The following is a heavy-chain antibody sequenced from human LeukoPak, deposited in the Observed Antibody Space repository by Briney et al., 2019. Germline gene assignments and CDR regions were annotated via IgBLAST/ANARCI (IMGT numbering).Heavy chain of an antibody. J-gene: IGHJ5*02. CDR1: GYTFTSYD. Sequence: ASVKVSCKASGYTFTSYDINWVRQATGQGLEWMGWLNPNSGNTGYAQKFQGRVTISRNTSINTAYMELSSLRSEDTAVYYCARMTVSGRDNWFDPWGQGTLVTVSS. CDR2: LNPNSGNT. V-gene: IGHV1-8*01. D-gene: IGHD6-19*01. CDR3: ARMTVSGRDNWFDP.